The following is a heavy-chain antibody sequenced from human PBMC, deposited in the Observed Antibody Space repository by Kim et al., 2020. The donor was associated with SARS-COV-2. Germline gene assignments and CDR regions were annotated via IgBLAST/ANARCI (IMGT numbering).Heavy chain of an antibody. J-gene: IGHJ4*02. CDR2: IYYSGST. CDR1: GGSISSYY. Sequence: SETLSLTCTVSGGSISSYYWSWIRQPPGKGLEWIGYIYYSGSTNYNPSLKSRVTISVDTSKNQFSLKLSSVTAADTAVYYCARTTMVPYDSSGYYDYWGQGTLVTVSS. CDR3: ARTTMVPYDSSGYYDY. D-gene: IGHD3-22*01. V-gene: IGHV4-59*01.